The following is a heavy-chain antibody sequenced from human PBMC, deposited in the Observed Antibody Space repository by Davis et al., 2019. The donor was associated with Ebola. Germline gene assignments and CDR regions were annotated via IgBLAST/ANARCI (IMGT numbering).Heavy chain of an antibody. CDR2: ISAYNGKP. CDR3: ARDTYRYQLLVIGVGYIDY. D-gene: IGHD2-2*01. Sequence: AASVKVSCKASGYTFTSYGISWVRQAPGQGLEWMGWISAYNGKPNYAQKLQGRVTITTDTSTSTAYMELRSLRSDDTAVYYCARDTYRYQLLVIGVGYIDYWGQGTLVTVSS. V-gene: IGHV1-18*01. J-gene: IGHJ4*02. CDR1: GYTFTSYG.